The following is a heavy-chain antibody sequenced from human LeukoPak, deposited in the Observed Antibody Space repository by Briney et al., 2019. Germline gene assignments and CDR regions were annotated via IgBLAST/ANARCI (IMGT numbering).Heavy chain of an antibody. J-gene: IGHJ3*02. D-gene: IGHD2-2*01. CDR2: FYKRGTT. CDR3: ARLVPTIVVEPAVMGDDAFDI. CDR1: GGSISSSSWY. V-gene: IGHV4-39*07. Sequence: SETLSLTCTVSGGSISSSSWYWGWIRQPPGKGVEWIGTFYKRGTTHYNPSLKSRVTISVDTSENQFSLNLSSVTAADSAVYYCARLVPTIVVEPAVMGDDAFDIWGQGTMVTVSS.